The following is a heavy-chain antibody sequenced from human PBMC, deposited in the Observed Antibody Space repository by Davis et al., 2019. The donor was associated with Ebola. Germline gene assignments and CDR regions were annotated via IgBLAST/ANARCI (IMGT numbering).Heavy chain of an antibody. V-gene: IGHV3-21*01. D-gene: IGHD2-15*01. J-gene: IGHJ4*02. CDR3: AREKGVAFFDY. CDR2: ISSSSYYI. Sequence: PGGSLRLSCAASGFTFSSYSMNWVRQAPGKGLEWVSSISSSSYYIYYADSLKGRFTISRDNAKNSLYLQMNSLRAEDTAVYYCAREKGVAFFDYWGQGTLVTVSS. CDR1: GFTFSSYS.